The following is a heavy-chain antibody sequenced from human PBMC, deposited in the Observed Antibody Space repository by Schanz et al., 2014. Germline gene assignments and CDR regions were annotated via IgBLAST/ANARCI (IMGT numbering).Heavy chain of an antibody. CDR3: AKDIAPLAARPGYGMDV. J-gene: IGHJ6*02. Sequence: VQLEESGGGLVTPGGSLRLSCAASGFTFSDYYMSWIRQAPGKGLEWVSGISSSGSTYYADSVKGRFTISRDNSKNTLYLQMNSLRAEDTAVYYCAKDIAPLAARPGYGMDVWGQGTTVTVSS. D-gene: IGHD6-13*01. V-gene: IGHV3-23*04. CDR1: GFTFSDYY. CDR2: ISSSGST.